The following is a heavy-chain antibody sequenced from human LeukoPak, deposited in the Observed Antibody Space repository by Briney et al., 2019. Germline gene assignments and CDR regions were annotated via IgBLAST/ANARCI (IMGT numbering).Heavy chain of an antibody. CDR3: ARGAGHYYDSSGYRDY. CDR1: GYTFTSYG. J-gene: IGHJ4*02. V-gene: IGHV7-4-1*02. Sequence: ASVKVSCKASGYTFTSYGISWVRQAPGQGLEWMGWINTNTGNPTYAQGFTGRFVFSLGTSVSTAYLQISSLKAEDTAVYYCARGAGHYYDSSGYRDYWGQGTLVTVSS. CDR2: INTNTGNP. D-gene: IGHD3-22*01.